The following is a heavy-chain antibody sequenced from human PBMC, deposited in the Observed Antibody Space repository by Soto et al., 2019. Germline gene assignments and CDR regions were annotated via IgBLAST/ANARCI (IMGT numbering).Heavy chain of an antibody. Sequence: GGSLRLSCAASGFTFSSYSMNWVRQAPGKGLEWVSYISSSSSTIYYADSVKGRFTISRDNAKNSLYLQMNSLRDEDTAVYYCAISGSPLYYYGMDVWGKGTTVTVSS. D-gene: IGHD1-26*01. CDR1: GFTFSSYS. CDR3: AISGSPLYYYGMDV. J-gene: IGHJ6*04. V-gene: IGHV3-48*02. CDR2: ISSSSSTI.